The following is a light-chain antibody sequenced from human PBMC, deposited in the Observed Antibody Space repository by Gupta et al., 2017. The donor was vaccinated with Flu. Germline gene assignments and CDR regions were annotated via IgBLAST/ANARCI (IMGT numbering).Light chain of an antibody. V-gene: IGLV2-14*04. CDR3: SSFTSSSSLVV. J-gene: IGLJ3*02. Sequence: SVLGGYKYVSWYQQQPGKAPKLIFYDVSKRPAGVSHRFSGSKSGNTASPTISGLQAEDEAEYYCSSFTSSSSLVVCGGGTRLTVL. CDR1: SVLGGYKY. CDR2: DVS.